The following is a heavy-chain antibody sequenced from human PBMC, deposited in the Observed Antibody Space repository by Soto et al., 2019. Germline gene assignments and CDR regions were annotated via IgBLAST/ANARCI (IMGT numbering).Heavy chain of an antibody. CDR2: INHSGST. V-gene: IGHV4-34*01. CDR3: ARGQEYSSSSGYFDY. D-gene: IGHD6-6*01. CDR1: GGSFSGYY. J-gene: IGHJ4*02. Sequence: PSETLSLTCAVYGGSFSGYYWSWIRQPPGKGLEWIGEINHSGSTNYNPSLKSRVTISVDTSKNQFSLKLSSVTAAETAVYYCARGQEYSSSSGYFDYWGQGTLVTVSS.